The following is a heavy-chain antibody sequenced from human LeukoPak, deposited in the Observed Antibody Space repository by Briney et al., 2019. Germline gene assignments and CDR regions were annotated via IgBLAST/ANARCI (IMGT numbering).Heavy chain of an antibody. J-gene: IGHJ4*02. D-gene: IGHD4-17*01. CDR3: ARLSLVTVTSSGLIDY. CDR1: GGSISSSSCY. V-gene: IGHV4-39*01. Sequence: SETLSLTCTVSGGSISSSSCYWGWIRQPPGKGLEWIGSIYYSGSTYYNPSLKSRVTISVDTSKNQFSLKLSSVTAADTAVYYCARLSLVTVTSSGLIDYWGQGTLVTVSS. CDR2: IYYSGST.